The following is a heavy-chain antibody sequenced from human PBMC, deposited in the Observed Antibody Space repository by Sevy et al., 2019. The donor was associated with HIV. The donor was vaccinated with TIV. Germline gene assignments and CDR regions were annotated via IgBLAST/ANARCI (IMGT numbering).Heavy chain of an antibody. CDR2: MSFDGKYK. CDR3: ARERKGGGLDY. J-gene: IGHJ4*02. Sequence: GGSVRLSCVASGFTFNIFPLHWVRQAPGKGLEWVTIMSFDGKYKYYADSVRGRFTISRDNSKNTLYLQMNNLRPGDTAIYYCARERKGGGLDYWGQGTLVTVSS. D-gene: IGHD3-16*01. CDR1: GFTFNIFP. V-gene: IGHV3-30*04.